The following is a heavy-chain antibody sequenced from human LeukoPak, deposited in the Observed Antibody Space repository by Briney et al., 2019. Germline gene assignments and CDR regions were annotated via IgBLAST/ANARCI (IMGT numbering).Heavy chain of an antibody. D-gene: IGHD5-18*01. CDR2: IYYSGST. J-gene: IGHJ6*03. Sequence: SETLPLTCTVSGGSISSYYWSWIRQPPGKGLEWIGYIYYSGSTNYNPSLKSRISISVDTSKNQFSLKLSSVTAADTAVYYCARTTEGGYTYNYFYYYYMDVWGKGTTVTISS. CDR3: ARTTEGGYTYNYFYYYYMDV. CDR1: GGSISSYY. V-gene: IGHV4-59*01.